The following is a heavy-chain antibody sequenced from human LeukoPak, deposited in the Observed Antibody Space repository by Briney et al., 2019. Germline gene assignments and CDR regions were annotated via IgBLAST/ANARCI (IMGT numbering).Heavy chain of an antibody. D-gene: IGHD6-19*01. V-gene: IGHV3-48*04. J-gene: IGHJ4*02. CDR3: ARSSGWYWSNYFDY. Sequence: GGSLRLSCAASGFTFSSYSMNWVREAPGKGLEWVSYISSSSSTIYYADSVKGRFTISRDNAKNSLYLQMNSLRAEDTAVYYCARSSGWYWSNYFDYWGQGTLVTVSS. CDR1: GFTFSSYS. CDR2: ISSSSSTI.